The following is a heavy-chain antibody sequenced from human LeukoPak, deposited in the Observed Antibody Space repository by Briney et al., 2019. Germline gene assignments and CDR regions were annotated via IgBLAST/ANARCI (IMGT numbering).Heavy chain of an antibody. CDR1: GGTFSSYA. CDR2: IIPILGIA. Sequence: SVKVSCKASGGTFSSYAISWVRQAPGQGLEWMGRIIPILGIANYAQKFQGRVTITADKSTSTAYMELSSLRSEDTAVYYCASHSLYYYGMDVRGQGTTVTVSS. V-gene: IGHV1-69*04. CDR3: ASHSLYYYGMDV. J-gene: IGHJ6*02.